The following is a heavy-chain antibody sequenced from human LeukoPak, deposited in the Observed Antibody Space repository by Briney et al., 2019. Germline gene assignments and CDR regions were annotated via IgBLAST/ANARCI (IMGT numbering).Heavy chain of an antibody. CDR1: GYSISSGYY. V-gene: IGHV4-38-2*02. D-gene: IGHD3-9*01. J-gene: IGHJ4*02. Sequence: SETLSLTCTVSGYSISSGYYWGWIRQPPGKGLEWIGSIYHSGSTYYNPSLKSRVTISVDTSKNQFSLKLSSVTAADTAVYYCARGEDILTGFSTPLFDYWGQGTLLTVSS. CDR2: IYHSGST. CDR3: ARGEDILTGFSTPLFDY.